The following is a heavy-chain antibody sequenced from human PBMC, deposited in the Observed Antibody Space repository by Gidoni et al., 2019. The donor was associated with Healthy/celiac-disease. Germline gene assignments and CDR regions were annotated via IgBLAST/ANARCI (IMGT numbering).Heavy chain of an antibody. CDR1: GGSISRYY. D-gene: IGHD3-3*01. Sequence: QVQLQESGPGLVQPSEPLSLTCTVSGGSISRYYWSWIRQPPGKGLECIVHIYYIGSTNYQPSLKSRFTISVDTSKNQFSLKLSSVTAADTTVYYCARDSHYDFWSGYYKPDYYYGMDVWGQGTTVTVSS. J-gene: IGHJ6*02. CDR3: ARDSHYDFWSGYYKPDYYYGMDV. CDR2: IYYIGST. V-gene: IGHV4-59*01.